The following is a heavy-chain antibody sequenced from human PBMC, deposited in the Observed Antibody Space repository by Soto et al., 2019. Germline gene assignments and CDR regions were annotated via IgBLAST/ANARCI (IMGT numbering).Heavy chain of an antibody. Sequence: PGGSLRLSCAASEFTFSSYGMHWVRQAPGKGLEWVAFISYDGSNKYYADSVKGRFTISRDNSKNTLYLQMNSLRAEDTAVYYCAKDRILVRGVSASPPDYWGQGTLVTVSS. D-gene: IGHD3-10*01. CDR1: EFTFSSYG. CDR2: ISYDGSNK. CDR3: AKDRILVRGVSASPPDY. V-gene: IGHV3-30*18. J-gene: IGHJ4*02.